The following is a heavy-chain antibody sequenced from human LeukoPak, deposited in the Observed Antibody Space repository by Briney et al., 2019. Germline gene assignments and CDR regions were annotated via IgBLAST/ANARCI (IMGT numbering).Heavy chain of an antibody. D-gene: IGHD3-10*01. CDR3: ARSDYHNSGSHTVFDAFDI. Sequence: PSGTLSLTCTVSGGSISRYYWSWIRRPPGKGLEWIGYIVDSGNTNYNPSLKSQVTISVDKSKNQFSLKLSFVTAADTAMYYCARSDYHNSGSHTVFDAFDIWGQGTRVTVSS. CDR1: GGSISRYY. V-gene: IGHV4-59*01. CDR2: IVDSGNT. J-gene: IGHJ3*02.